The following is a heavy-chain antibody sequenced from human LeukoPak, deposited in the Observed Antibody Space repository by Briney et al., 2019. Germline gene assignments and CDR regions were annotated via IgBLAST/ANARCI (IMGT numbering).Heavy chain of an antibody. CDR2: INPSGGST. D-gene: IGHD7-27*01. Sequence: ASVKVSCKGSGYTFTSYYMHWVRQAPGQGLEWMGIINPSGGSTSYAQKFQGRVTMTRDMSTSTVYMELSSLRSEDTAVYYCARDLTGNSFDIWGQGTMVTVSS. CDR1: GYTFTSYY. V-gene: IGHV1-46*01. J-gene: IGHJ3*02. CDR3: ARDLTGNSFDI.